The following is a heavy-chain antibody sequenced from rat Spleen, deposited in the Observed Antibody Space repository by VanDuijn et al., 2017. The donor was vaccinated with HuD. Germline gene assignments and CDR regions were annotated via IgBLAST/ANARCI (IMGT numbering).Heavy chain of an antibody. CDR3: ARQWYYFDY. V-gene: IGHV5S13*01. J-gene: IGHJ2*01. D-gene: IGHD1-1*01. CDR1: GFAFRNYG. Sequence: EVQLVESGGGLVQPGRSLKLSCAASGFAFRNYGMAWVRQTLTKGLEWVAFINIGGGGTYYPDSVKGRFTISRDNAKSTLYLQMDSLRSEDTASYYCARQWYYFDYWGQGVMVTVSS. CDR2: INIGGGGT.